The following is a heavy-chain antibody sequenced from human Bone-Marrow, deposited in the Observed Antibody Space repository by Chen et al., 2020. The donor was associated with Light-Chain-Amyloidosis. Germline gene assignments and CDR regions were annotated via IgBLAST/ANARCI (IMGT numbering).Heavy chain of an antibody. V-gene: IGHV5-51*04. Sequence: EVQLEQSGPEVKKPGESLKISCRGSGYTFPNYWIGCVRQMPGKGLECMVVIYPDAVAPRSGTSLERQVTISADKPITTAYLLWRSLKGSDNAMYYCARRRDGYNLDSWGQGTLVTVSS. CDR1: GYTFPNYW. CDR2: IYPDAVAP. D-gene: IGHD2-21*01. J-gene: IGHJ4*02. CDR3: ARRRDGYNLDS.